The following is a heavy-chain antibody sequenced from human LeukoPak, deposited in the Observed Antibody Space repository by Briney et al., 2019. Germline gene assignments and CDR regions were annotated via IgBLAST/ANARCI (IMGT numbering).Heavy chain of an antibody. CDR3: AKDWISYSSSSGFDY. D-gene: IGHD6-6*01. Sequence: ASVKVSCKASGYTFTKYGLNWVRQAPGQGLQWMGWISCYNGHTHYAQNFQGRVTMTTDTSTNTAYMELRSLRSDDTAVYYCAKDWISYSSSSGFDYWGQGTLVTVSS. CDR2: ISCYNGHT. J-gene: IGHJ4*02. V-gene: IGHV1-18*01. CDR1: GYTFTKYG.